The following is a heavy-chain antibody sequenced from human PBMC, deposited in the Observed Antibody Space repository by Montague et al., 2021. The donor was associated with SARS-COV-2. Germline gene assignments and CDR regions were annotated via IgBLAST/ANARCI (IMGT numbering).Heavy chain of an antibody. J-gene: IGHJ4*02. V-gene: IGHV3-30*04. CDR1: GFTFSSYA. CDR2: ISYDGSNK. CDR3: ASSLVWFEIGY. Sequence: SLRLSCAASGFTFSSYAMHWVRQAPGKGLEWVAVISYDGSNKYYADSVKGRFTISRDNSKNTLYLQMNSLRAEDTAVYYCASSLVWFEIGYWGQGTLVTVSS. D-gene: IGHD3-10*01.